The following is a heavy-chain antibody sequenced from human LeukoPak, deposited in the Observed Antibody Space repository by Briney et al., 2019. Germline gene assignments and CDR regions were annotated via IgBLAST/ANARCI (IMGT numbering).Heavy chain of an antibody. Sequence: GGSLRLSCAASDFTFSSYSMNWVRQAPGKGLEWVSSITSSSGYIYYADSVKGRFTISRDNAKNSLYLQMNSPRAEDTAVYHCARESYSSSWYSDYWGQGTLVTVSS. CDR2: ITSSSGYI. D-gene: IGHD6-13*01. J-gene: IGHJ4*02. CDR1: DFTFSSYS. CDR3: ARESYSSSWYSDY. V-gene: IGHV3-21*01.